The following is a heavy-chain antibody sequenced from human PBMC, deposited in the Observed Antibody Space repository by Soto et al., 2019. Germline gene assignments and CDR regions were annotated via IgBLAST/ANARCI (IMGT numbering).Heavy chain of an antibody. V-gene: IGHV1-69*01. J-gene: IGHJ6*02. Sequence: QVQLVQSGAEVKKPGSSVKVSCKASGGTFSSYAISWVRQAPGQGLEWMGGIIPIFGTANYAQNFQGRVTITADESTSTAYMELSSLRSEDTAVYDCARDRVRGVTPESMDVWGQGTTVTVSS. D-gene: IGHD3-10*01. CDR3: ARDRVRGVTPESMDV. CDR1: GGTFSSYA. CDR2: IIPIFGTA.